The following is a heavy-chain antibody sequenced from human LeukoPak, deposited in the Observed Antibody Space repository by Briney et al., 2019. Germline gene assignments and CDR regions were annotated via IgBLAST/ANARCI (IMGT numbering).Heavy chain of an antibody. D-gene: IGHD2-15*01. CDR3: AREAGGYCSGGSCYKHWFDP. V-gene: IGHV4-59*01. Sequence: PSETLSLTCTVSGGSISSYYWSWIRQPPGKGLEWIGYIYYSGSTNYNPSLKSRVTISVDTSKDQFSLKLGSVTAADTAVYYCAREAGGYCSGGSCYKHWFDPWGQGTLVTVSS. CDR1: GGSISSYY. CDR2: IYYSGST. J-gene: IGHJ5*02.